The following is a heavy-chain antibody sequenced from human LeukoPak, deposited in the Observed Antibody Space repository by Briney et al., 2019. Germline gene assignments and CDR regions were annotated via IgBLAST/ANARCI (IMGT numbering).Heavy chain of an antibody. J-gene: IGHJ4*02. CDR3: ARDDQDYSSGWYIIDY. CDR1: GFTFSSFA. V-gene: IGHV3-30-3*01. D-gene: IGHD6-19*01. CDR2: ISHDGSNK. Sequence: PGGSLRLSCAASGFTFSSFAMHWVRQAPGKGLEWVAVISHDGSNKYYADSVKGRFTISRDNSKNTLYLQMNSLRAEDTAVYYCARDDQDYSSGWYIIDYWGQGTLVTVSS.